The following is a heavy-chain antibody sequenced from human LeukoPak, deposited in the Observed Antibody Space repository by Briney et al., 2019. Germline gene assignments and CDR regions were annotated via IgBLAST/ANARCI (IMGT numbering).Heavy chain of an antibody. CDR1: GFTFSNYG. J-gene: IGHJ4*02. CDR2: IWYDGSNK. V-gene: IGHV3-33*03. D-gene: IGHD5-12*01. CDR3: AKGYSGYESQ. Sequence: GGSLRLSCAASGFTFSNYGMHWVRQAPGKGLEWVAYIWYDGSNKYYTDSVKGRFTISRDNAKNTLYLQMNSLRAEDTAVYYCAKGYSGYESQWGQGTLVTVSS.